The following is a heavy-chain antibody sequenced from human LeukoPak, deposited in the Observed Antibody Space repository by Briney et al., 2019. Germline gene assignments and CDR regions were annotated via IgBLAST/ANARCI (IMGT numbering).Heavy chain of an antibody. D-gene: IGHD3-10*01. CDR3: AKTSSGYYGSGSYYWNDYYYYMDV. V-gene: IGHV4-59*01. J-gene: IGHJ6*03. CDR2: IYYSGST. CDR1: GGSISSYY. Sequence: PSETLSLTCTVSGGSISSYYWSWIRQPPGKGLEWIGYIYYSGSTNYNPSLKGRVTISVDTSKNQFSLKLSSVTAADTAVYYCAKTSSGYYGSGSYYWNDYYYYMDVWGKGTTVTVSS.